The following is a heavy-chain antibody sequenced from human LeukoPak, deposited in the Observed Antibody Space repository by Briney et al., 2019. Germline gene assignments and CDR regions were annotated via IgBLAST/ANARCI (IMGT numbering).Heavy chain of an antibody. CDR2: IYYSGST. D-gene: IGHD2-15*01. CDR1: GGSISSSSYY. J-gene: IGHJ6*03. CDR3: ARLPRGPKDYYYMDV. Sequence: PSETLSLTCTVSGGSISSSSYYWGWIRQPPGKGLEWIGSIYYSGSTYYNPSLKSRVTISIDTSKNQFSLKLSSVTAADTAVYYCARLPRGPKDYYYMDVWGKGTTVTVSS. V-gene: IGHV4-39*01.